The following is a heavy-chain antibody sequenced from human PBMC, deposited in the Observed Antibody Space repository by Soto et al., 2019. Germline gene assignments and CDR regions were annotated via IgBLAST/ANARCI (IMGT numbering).Heavy chain of an antibody. D-gene: IGHD3-9*01. CDR1: GGSISSYY. CDR3: AGDDYDILTGPL. V-gene: IGHV4-59*01. Sequence: SETLSLTCTVSGGSISSYYWSWIRQPPGKGLEWIGYIYYSGSTNYNPSLKSRVTISVDTSKNQFPLKLSSVTAADTAVYYCAGDDYDILTGPLWGQRTPVTVSS. CDR2: IYYSGST. J-gene: IGHJ4*02.